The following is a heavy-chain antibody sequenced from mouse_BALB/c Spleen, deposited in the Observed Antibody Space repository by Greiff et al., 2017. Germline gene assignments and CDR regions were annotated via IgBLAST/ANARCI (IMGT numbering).Heavy chain of an antibody. CDR1: GYTFTSYN. Sequence: QVQLKQSGAELVKPGASVKMSCKASGYTFTSYNMHWVKQTPGQGLEWIGAIYPGNGDISYNQKFKGKSILTADKSSSTAYMQLSSLTSEDSAVYYCARSLEVYGPSFDYWGQGTTLTVSA. D-gene: IGHD1-1*02. V-gene: IGHV1-12*01. CDR2: IYPGNGDI. CDR3: ARSLEVYGPSFDY. J-gene: IGHJ2*01.